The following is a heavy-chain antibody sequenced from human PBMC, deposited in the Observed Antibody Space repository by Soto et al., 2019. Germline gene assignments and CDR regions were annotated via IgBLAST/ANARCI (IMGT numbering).Heavy chain of an antibody. CDR2: ITETGGDT. CDR3: TKASADRHHMDV. CDR1: GFTFSNFV. V-gene: IGHV3-23*01. Sequence: EVQLLESGGGLVQPGGSLRLSWAASGFTFSNFVLRWVRQAPGKGLEWVSTITETGGDTFYTDSVKGRFTISRDNSKNTLYLQMSSLRAEDTALYYCTKASADRHHMDVWGQGTKVTVSS. J-gene: IGHJ6*02.